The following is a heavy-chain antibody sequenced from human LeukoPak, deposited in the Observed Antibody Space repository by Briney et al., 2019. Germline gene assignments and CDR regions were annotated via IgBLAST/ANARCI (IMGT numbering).Heavy chain of an antibody. J-gene: IGHJ4*02. D-gene: IGHD3-9*01. CDR3: ATDPNHDILTGC. CDR2: FDPEDGET. V-gene: IGHV1-24*01. Sequence: ASVKVSCTVSGYTLTELSMHWVRQAPGKGLEWMGGFDPEDGETIYAQKFQGRVTMTEDTSTDTAYMELSSLRSEDTAVYYCATDPNHDILTGCWGQGTLVTVSS. CDR1: GYTLTELS.